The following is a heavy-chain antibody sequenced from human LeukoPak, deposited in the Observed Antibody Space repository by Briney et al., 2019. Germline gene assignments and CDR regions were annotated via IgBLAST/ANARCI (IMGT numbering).Heavy chain of an antibody. D-gene: IGHD3-22*01. V-gene: IGHV3-74*01. CDR3: AREPTGCYDSSGCNFDY. Sequence: PGGSLRLSCAASGFTFSSYWMHWVRQAPGKGLVWVSRINSDGSSTSYADSVKGRFTISRDNAKNTLYLQMNSLRAEDTAVYYCAREPTGCYDSSGCNFDYWGQGTLVTVSS. CDR1: GFTFSSYW. J-gene: IGHJ4*02. CDR2: INSDGSST.